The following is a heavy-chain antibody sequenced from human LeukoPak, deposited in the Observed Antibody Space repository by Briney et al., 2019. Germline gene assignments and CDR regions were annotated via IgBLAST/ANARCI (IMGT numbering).Heavy chain of an antibody. CDR1: GYSFTSYW. CDR2: IYPGDSDT. D-gene: IGHD3-10*01. J-gene: IGHJ4*02. CDR3: ARQVVGYYGSGSYYHFDY. Sequence: GESLKISCKGSGYSFTSYWIGWVRQMPGKGLEWMGIIYPGDSDTRYSPSFQGQVTISADKSISTAYLQWSSLKASDTAMYYCARQVVGYYGSGSYYHFDYWGQGTLVTVSS. V-gene: IGHV5-51*01.